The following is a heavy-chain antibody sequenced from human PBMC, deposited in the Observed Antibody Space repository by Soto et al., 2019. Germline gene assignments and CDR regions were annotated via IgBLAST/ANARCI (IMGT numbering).Heavy chain of an antibody. CDR2: IWYDGSNK. J-gene: IGHJ6*02. CDR3: ARERITIFGVVMYYYYGMDV. CDR1: GFTFSSYG. D-gene: IGHD3-3*01. V-gene: IGHV3-33*01. Sequence: PGGSLRLSCAASGFTFSSYGMHWVRQAPGKGLEWVAVIWYDGSNKYYADSVKGRFTISRDNSKNTLYLQMNSLRAEDTAVYYCARERITIFGVVMYYYYGMDVWGQGTTVTVSS.